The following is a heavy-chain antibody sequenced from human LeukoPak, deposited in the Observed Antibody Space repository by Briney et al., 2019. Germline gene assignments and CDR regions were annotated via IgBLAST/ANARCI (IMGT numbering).Heavy chain of an antibody. CDR2: IYTSGST. Sequence: SETLSLTCTVSGGSISSYYWSWIRQPAGKGPEWIGRIYTSGSTNYNPSPKSRVTMSVDTSKNQFSLKLSSVTAADTAVYYCARDRGYSSGWYESSWFDPWGQGTLVTVSS. J-gene: IGHJ5*02. CDR3: ARDRGYSSGWYESSWFDP. V-gene: IGHV4-4*07. CDR1: GGSISSYY. D-gene: IGHD6-19*01.